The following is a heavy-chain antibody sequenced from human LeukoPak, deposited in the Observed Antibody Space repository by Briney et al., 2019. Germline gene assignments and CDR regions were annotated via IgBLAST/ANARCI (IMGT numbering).Heavy chain of an antibody. J-gene: IGHJ6*02. CDR1: GFTFSAYG. Sequence: GGSLRLSCAASGFTFSAYGLHWVCQTPGKGLEWVATISSDGNRKYYPDSVKDRLSISRDNSKSTLYLQLNSLRGEDAAVYYCARALFPTTAATLKHNYGMEVWGQGTTVTVSS. CDR3: ARALFPTTAATLKHNYGMEV. D-gene: IGHD4-17*01. V-gene: IGHV3-30*03. CDR2: ISSDGNRK.